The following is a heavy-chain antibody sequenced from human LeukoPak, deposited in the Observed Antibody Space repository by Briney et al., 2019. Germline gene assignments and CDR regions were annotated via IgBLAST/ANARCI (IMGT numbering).Heavy chain of an antibody. CDR3: ARASGRHGSGSYYRFDY. Sequence: KPSETLSLTCAVYGGSFSDYYWSWIRQPPGKGLEWIGYIYYSGSTNYNPSLKSRVTISVDTSKNQFSLKLSSVTAADTAVYYCARASGRHGSGSYYRFDYWGQGTLVTVSS. CDR2: IYYSGST. V-gene: IGHV4-59*01. CDR1: GGSFSDYY. J-gene: IGHJ4*02. D-gene: IGHD3-10*01.